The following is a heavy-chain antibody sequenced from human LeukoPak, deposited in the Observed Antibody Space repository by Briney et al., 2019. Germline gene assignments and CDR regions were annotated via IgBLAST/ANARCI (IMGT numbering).Heavy chain of an antibody. CDR3: ASESTVTHAFDI. Sequence: GGSLRLSCAASGFTFNTYTMNWVRQAPGKGLEWASIISSSGSTTYYADSVKGRFTISRDNAKNSLYLQMNSLRDEDTAVYYCASESTVTHAFDIWGQGTMVTVSS. D-gene: IGHD4-17*01. J-gene: IGHJ3*02. V-gene: IGHV3-48*02. CDR1: GFTFNTYT. CDR2: ISSSGSTT.